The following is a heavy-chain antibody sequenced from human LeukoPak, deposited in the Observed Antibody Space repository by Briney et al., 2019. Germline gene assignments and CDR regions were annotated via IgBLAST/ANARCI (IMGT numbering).Heavy chain of an antibody. Sequence: GGSLRLSCATSGFTFSSYSMNWVRQAPGKALEWVSSISSSGSHIYHADSVKGRFTISRDNAKNSLYLQMNSLRAEDTAVYYCAKPFGFLEWLYGGYFDSWGQGTLVTVSS. D-gene: IGHD3-3*01. CDR2: ISSSGSHI. V-gene: IGHV3-21*01. CDR1: GFTFSSYS. J-gene: IGHJ4*02. CDR3: AKPFGFLEWLYGGYFDS.